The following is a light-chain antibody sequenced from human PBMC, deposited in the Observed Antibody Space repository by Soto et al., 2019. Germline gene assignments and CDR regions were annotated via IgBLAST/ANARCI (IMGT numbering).Light chain of an antibody. CDR3: CSYATTSTYG. V-gene: IGLV2-23*01. J-gene: IGLJ1*01. CDR2: GGS. CDR1: SSDVGNYNL. Sequence: QSALTQPASVSGSPGQSITISCTGTSSDVGNYNLVSWYQHHPGKAPKLMIYGGSKRPSGVSNRFSGSKSGNTASLTISGLQAEDECDYYCCSYATTSTYGFGTGTKVTVL.